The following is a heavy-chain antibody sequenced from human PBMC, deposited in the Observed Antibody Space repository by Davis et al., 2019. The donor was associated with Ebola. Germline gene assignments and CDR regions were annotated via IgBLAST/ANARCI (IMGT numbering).Heavy chain of an antibody. V-gene: IGHV3-7*01. CDR3: ANDLPAARVYYYGMDV. CDR1: GFTFSSYW. J-gene: IGHJ6*02. Sequence: GESLKISCAASGFTFSSYWMSWVRQAPGKGLEWVANIKQDGSEKYYVDSVKGRFTISRDNAKNSLYLQMNSLRAEDTAVYYCANDLPAARVYYYGMDVWGQGTTVTVSS. D-gene: IGHD2-2*01. CDR2: IKQDGSEK.